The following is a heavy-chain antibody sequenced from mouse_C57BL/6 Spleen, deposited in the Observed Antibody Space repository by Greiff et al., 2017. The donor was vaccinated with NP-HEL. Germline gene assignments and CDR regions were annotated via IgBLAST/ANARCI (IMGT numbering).Heavy chain of an antibody. J-gene: IGHJ3*01. Sequence: EVKLMESGPGLVKPSQSLSLTCSVTGYSITSGYYWNWIRQFPGNKLEWLGYISYDGSNNYNPSLKNRISITRDTSKNQFYLKLNSVTTEDTATYYGARAKLAWFAYWGQGTLGTVSA. CDR3: ARAKLAWFAY. CDR1: GYSITSGYY. V-gene: IGHV3-6*01. CDR2: ISYDGSN.